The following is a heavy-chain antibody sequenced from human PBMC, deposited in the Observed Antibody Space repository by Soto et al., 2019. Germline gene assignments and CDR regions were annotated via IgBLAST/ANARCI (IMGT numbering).Heavy chain of an antibody. V-gene: IGHV4-59*08. J-gene: IGHJ5*02. CDR3: ARRGRFLGEQNWFDP. CDR2: IYYSGST. Sequence: QVQLQESGPGLVKPSETLSLTCTVSGGSISSYYWSWIRQPPGKGLEWIGYIYYSGSTNYNPSLKSRGTISVDTSKNQFSLKLSSVTAADTAVYYCARRGRFLGEQNWFDPWGQGTLVTVSS. CDR1: GGSISSYY. D-gene: IGHD3-16*01.